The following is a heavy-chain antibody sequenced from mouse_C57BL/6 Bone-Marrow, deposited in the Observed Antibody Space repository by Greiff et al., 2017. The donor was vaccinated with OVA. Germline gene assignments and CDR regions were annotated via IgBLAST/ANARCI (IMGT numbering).Heavy chain of an antibody. CDR3: TSYCCGSSSLFDD. CDR2: IDPENGDT. D-gene: IGHD1-1*01. J-gene: IGHJ2*01. CDR1: GFNIKDDY. V-gene: IGHV14-4*01. Sequence: VQLQQSGAELVRPGASVKLSCTASGFNIKDDYMHWVKQRPEQGLEWIGWIDPENGDTEYASKFQGKATITADTSSNTSNLQLSSLTSEDTAVYYCTSYCCGSSSLFDDWGQGTTLTVSS.